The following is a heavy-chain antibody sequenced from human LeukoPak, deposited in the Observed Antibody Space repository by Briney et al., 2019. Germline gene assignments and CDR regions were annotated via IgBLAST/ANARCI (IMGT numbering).Heavy chain of an antibody. J-gene: IGHJ6*03. CDR3: AILGYCSSTSCYSYYYMDV. Sequence: ASVKVSCKASGGTFSSYAISWVRQAPGQGLEWMGGIIPIFGTANYAQKFQGRVTITADESTSTAYMELSSLRSEDTAVYYCAILGYCSSTSCYSYYYMDVWGKGTTVTISS. CDR1: GGTFSSYA. CDR2: IIPIFGTA. V-gene: IGHV1-69*13. D-gene: IGHD2-2*02.